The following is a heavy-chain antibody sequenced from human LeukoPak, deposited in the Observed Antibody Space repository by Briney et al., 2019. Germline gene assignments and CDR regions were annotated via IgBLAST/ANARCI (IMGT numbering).Heavy chain of an antibody. D-gene: IGHD6-19*01. CDR3: ARAAIAVAGDYHYHYMDV. Sequence: ASVKVSCKASGYTFTGHYMHWVRQAPGQGLEWMGWIYPSSGEIDCSHIFEGRVTMTRDTSISTAYMELSRLRSDDTAVYYCARAAIAVAGDYHYHYMDVWGKGTTVTVTS. CDR2: IYPSSGEI. J-gene: IGHJ6*03. V-gene: IGHV1-2*07. CDR1: GYTFTGHY.